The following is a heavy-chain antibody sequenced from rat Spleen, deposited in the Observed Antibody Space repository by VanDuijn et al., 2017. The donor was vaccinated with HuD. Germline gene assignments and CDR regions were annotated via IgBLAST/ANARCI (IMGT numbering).Heavy chain of an antibody. J-gene: IGHJ3*01. CDR2: ITNTGGIT. D-gene: IGHD1-2*01. V-gene: IGHV5-31*01. Sequence: EVQLVETGGGLVQPGRSLKLSCVVSGFTFSNYWMTWIRQAPGKGLEWVASITNTGGITYYPNSVKGRFTISRDNAKSTLYLQMNSLRSEDTATYYCARQDYSSPFAYWGQGTLVTVSS. CDR3: ARQDYSSPFAY. CDR1: GFTFSNYW.